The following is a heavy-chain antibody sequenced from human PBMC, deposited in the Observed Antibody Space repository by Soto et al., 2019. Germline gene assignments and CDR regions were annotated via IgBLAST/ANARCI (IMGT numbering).Heavy chain of an antibody. CDR2: ISPKFGNT. V-gene: IGHV1-18*01. D-gene: IGHD6-13*01. Sequence: ASVKVSRKTSGYTFTTFSISWVRQAPGQGFEWMGWISPKFGNTNYAPKFQDRVIMTTDTSTSTAYLELRSLRSDDTALYFCVRDDAAGSNYFDNWG. CDR3: VRDDAAGSNYFDN. CDR1: GYTFTTFS. J-gene: IGHJ4*01.